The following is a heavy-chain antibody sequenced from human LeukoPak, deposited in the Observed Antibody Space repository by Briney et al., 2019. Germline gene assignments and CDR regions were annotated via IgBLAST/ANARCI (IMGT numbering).Heavy chain of an antibody. CDR3: ARDFYGPDGYFDY. Sequence: GGSLRLSCAASGFTFSSYWMSWVRQAPGKGLEWVANIKKDGGEKNYVDSVKGRFTISRDNAKNSLYLQMISLRDEDTAVYYCARDFYGPDGYFDYWGQGTLVTVSS. CDR2: IKKDGGEK. J-gene: IGHJ4*02. V-gene: IGHV3-7*04. D-gene: IGHD4-17*01. CDR1: GFTFSSYW.